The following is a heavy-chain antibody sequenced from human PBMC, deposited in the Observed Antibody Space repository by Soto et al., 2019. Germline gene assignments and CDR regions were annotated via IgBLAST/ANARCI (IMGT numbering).Heavy chain of an antibody. D-gene: IGHD6-19*01. CDR2: IRTKAFGGTP. V-gene: IGHV3-49*03. CDR3: TRGLVVDY. CDR1: GFTFGGYA. Sequence: GGSLRLSCTASGFTFGGYAMTWFRQAPGKGLEWVGFIRTKAFGGTPEYAASVKGRFTISRDDSRNIAYLQMNSLKTEDTAVYYCTRGLVVDYWGQGTLVTVSS. J-gene: IGHJ4*02.